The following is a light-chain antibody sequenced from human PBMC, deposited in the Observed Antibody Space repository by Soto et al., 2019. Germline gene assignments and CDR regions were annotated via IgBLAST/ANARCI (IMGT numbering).Light chain of an antibody. CDR2: AAS. V-gene: IGKV1-39*01. Sequence: DIQMTQSPSSLSASVGDRVTITCRASQSISNYLNWYQRKPGKAPEFLIYAASSLQSGVPSRFSGSGSGTDFTLTISSLQPGDFATYYCQQSYSTPLTFGGGTKVEMK. CDR1: QSISNY. J-gene: IGKJ4*01. CDR3: QQSYSTPLT.